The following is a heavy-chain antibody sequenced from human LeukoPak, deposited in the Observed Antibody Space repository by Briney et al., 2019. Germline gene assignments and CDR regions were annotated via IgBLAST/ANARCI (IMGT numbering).Heavy chain of an antibody. V-gene: IGHV3-23*01. CDR2: ISGSGGST. J-gene: IGHJ5*02. CDR1: GFTFSSYA. Sequence: GGSLRLSCAASGFTFSSYAMSWVRQAPGKGLEWVSAISGSGGSTYYADSVKGRFTISRDNSKNTLYLQMNSLRAEDTAVYYCAKDPYSSSWYNWFDPWGQGTLVTVSS. D-gene: IGHD6-13*01. CDR3: AKDPYSSSWYNWFDP.